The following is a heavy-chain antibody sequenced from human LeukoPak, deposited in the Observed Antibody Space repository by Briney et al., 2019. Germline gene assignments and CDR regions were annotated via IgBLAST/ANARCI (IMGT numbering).Heavy chain of an antibody. Sequence: GTSVKVSCEASGYTFTAYYVHWVRQAPGQGLEWMGIINPSGGSTSYAQKFQGRVTMTRDMSTSTVYMELSSLRSEDTAVYYCACYDFWSGYVDFDYWGQGTLVTVSS. CDR2: INPSGGST. CDR1: GYTFTAYY. J-gene: IGHJ4*02. V-gene: IGHV1-46*01. D-gene: IGHD3-3*01. CDR3: ACYDFWSGYVDFDY.